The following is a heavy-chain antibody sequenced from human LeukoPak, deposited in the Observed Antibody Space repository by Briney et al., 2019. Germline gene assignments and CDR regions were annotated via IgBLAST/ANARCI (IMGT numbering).Heavy chain of an antibody. CDR3: ARVRDGYNDAYDI. Sequence: ASVKVSCKTSGYSSTSYNLHWVRQAPGQRLEWMGIIKPSGGNTNYAQKFQGRVTMTRDTSTSTVHMELSSLKSEDTAVYYCARVRDGYNDAYDIWGQGTMVTVSS. CDR1: GYSSTSYN. D-gene: IGHD5-24*01. CDR2: IKPSGGNT. V-gene: IGHV1-46*01. J-gene: IGHJ3*02.